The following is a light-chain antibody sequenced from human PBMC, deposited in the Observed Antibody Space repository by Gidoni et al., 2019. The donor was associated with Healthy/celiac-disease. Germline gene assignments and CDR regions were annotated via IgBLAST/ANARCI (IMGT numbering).Light chain of an antibody. CDR3: QQYNSYSWT. J-gene: IGKJ1*01. Sequence: DIQMTQSPATLAASVGDRVTITCRASQSISSWLALYQQKPGKAPKLLIYKASSLESGVPSRFSGIGSGTEFTLTISSLQPDDFATYYCQQYNSYSWTVGQGTKVEIK. CDR1: QSISSW. V-gene: IGKV1-5*03. CDR2: KAS.